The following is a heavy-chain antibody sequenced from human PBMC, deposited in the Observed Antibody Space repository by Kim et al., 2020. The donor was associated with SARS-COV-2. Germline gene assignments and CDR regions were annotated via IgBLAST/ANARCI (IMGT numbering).Heavy chain of an antibody. CDR2: TYSGDST. CDR1: GFSVSANY. Sequence: GGSLRLSCAASGFSVSANYMSWVRQAPGKGLEWVSFTYSGDSTNYADSVKGRFTISGDSSKNTVDLQMNSLRAEDTAVYYCTRGRPGPLGGYFACWGQGTLVTVSA. CDR3: TRGRPGPLGGYFAC. V-gene: IGHV3-53*01. J-gene: IGHJ4*02.